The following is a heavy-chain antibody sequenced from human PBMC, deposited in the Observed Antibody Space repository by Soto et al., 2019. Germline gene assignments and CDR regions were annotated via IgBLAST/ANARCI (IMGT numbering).Heavy chain of an antibody. D-gene: IGHD2-21*02. CDR2: ISYDGSNK. CDR3: ARDDFYGYFDY. Sequence: PGGSLRLSCAASGFTFSSYGMHWVRQAPGKGLEWVAVISYDGSNKYYADSVKGRFTISRDNAKNSLYLQMNSLRAEDTAVYYCARDDFYGYFDYWGKGTLLTV. V-gene: IGHV3-30*03. J-gene: IGHJ4*02. CDR1: GFTFSSYG.